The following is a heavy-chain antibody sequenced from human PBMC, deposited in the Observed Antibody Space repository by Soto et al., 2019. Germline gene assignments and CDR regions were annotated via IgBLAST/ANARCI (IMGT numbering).Heavy chain of an antibody. Sequence: QVQVVQSGAEVKRPGASVKVSCKASGDTFTSNGISWVRQAPGQGLEWLAWISIYNGNTQYAQKVQGRVTMNTDTSTNTAYMELRSLRSDDTAVYDCASAHGSSYGPLVFDYCGQGTVVTVAA. V-gene: IGHV1-18*04. J-gene: IGHJ4*02. D-gene: IGHD6-6*01. CDR3: ASAHGSSYGPLVFDY. CDR2: ISIYNGNT. CDR1: GDTFTSNG.